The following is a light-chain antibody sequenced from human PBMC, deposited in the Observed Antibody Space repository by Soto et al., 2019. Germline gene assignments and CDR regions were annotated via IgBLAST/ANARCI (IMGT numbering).Light chain of an antibody. J-gene: IGKJ3*01. Sequence: DIQMTQSPSSLSASVGDRVTITCQASQDISNYLNWYQQRPGKAPKLLMYDASTLETGVPSRFSGSGSGTHFTFTISSLQPEDIATYYCQQYDNLLFTFGPGTKVDIK. CDR3: QQYDNLLFT. CDR1: QDISNY. V-gene: IGKV1-33*01. CDR2: DAS.